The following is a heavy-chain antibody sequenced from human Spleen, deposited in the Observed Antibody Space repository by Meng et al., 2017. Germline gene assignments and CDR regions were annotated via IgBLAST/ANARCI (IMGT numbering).Heavy chain of an antibody. CDR3: AGGAVVTLSFYHALDV. J-gene: IGHJ6*02. V-gene: IGHV4-34*01. CDR2: INHSRST. D-gene: IGHD2-21*02. Sequence: SETLSLTCAAYGGSFSGYYWSWIRQPPGKGLEWIGEINHSRSTNYNASLKSRITISVDTSKNKFSLKLTSVTAADTAVYYCAGGAVVTLSFYHALDVWGQGTTVTVSS. CDR1: GGSFSGYY.